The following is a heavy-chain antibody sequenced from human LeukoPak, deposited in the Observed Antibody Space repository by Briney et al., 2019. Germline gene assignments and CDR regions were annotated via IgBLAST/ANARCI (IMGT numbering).Heavy chain of an antibody. CDR2: ISDSGST. J-gene: IGHJ5*02. CDR1: GGSINGHY. CDR3: ARVFRGAVTSNWFDP. V-gene: IGHV4-59*11. D-gene: IGHD4-17*01. Sequence: NPSETLSLTCTVSGGSINGHYWTWIRLSPGKGLEWIGYISDSGSTSYNPSLKSRVIISLEASKTEFYLRLNSVTAADTAVYYCARVFRGAVTSNWFDPWGQGTLVTVSS.